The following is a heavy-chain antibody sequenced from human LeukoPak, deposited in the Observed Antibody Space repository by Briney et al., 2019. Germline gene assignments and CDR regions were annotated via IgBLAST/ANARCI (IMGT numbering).Heavy chain of an antibody. J-gene: IGHJ6*03. CDR3: ARTQDRSFPPGLRFLEWTQHYYYYMDV. Sequence: GGSLRLSCAASGFTFSSYAMSWVRQAPGKGLEWVSAISGSGGSTYYADSVKGRFTISRDNSKNTLYLQMNSLRAEDTAVYYCARTQDRSFPPGLRFLEWTQHYYYYMDVWGKGTTVTVSS. CDR2: ISGSGGST. V-gene: IGHV3-23*01. CDR1: GFTFSSYA. D-gene: IGHD3-3*01.